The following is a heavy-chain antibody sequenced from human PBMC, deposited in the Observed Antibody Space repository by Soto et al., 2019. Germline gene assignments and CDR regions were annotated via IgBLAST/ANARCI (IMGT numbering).Heavy chain of an antibody. Sequence: EVQLLESGGGLVQPGGSLRLSCAASGFTFSSYAMSWVRQAPGKGLEWVSAISGSGGSTYYADSVKGRFTSSRDNSKNTRYLQMNSLRAEDTAVYYCATLTMVATVTKAPVDYWGQGTLVTVSS. D-gene: IGHD4-17*01. V-gene: IGHV3-23*01. CDR2: ISGSGGST. CDR3: ATLTMVATVTKAPVDY. J-gene: IGHJ4*02. CDR1: GFTFSSYA.